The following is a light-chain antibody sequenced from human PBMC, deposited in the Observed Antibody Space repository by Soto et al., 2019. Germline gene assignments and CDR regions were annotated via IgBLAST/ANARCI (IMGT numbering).Light chain of an antibody. J-gene: IGKJ5*01. Sequence: EIVLTQSPGTLSLSPGERATLSCRASQSATSRYLAWYQQKPGKAPRLLIYGASSRATGIPDRISGSGSGTDFTLAISRLEPEDFEMYYCQQYGSPPITFGQGTRLEIK. CDR1: QSATSRY. CDR3: QQYGSPPIT. V-gene: IGKV3-20*01. CDR2: GAS.